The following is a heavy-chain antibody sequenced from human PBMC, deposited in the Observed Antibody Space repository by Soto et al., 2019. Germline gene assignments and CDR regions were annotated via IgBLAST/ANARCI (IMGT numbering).Heavy chain of an antibody. CDR1: GITFNGYA. V-gene: IGHV3-30-3*01. Sequence: QVHLVESGGGVVQPGRSLRLSCAVSGITFNGYAMHWVRQPPGKGLEWVAFISHDASNKNYADSVKGRFTISRDNSKNTLYLQMNTLRVEDTAVYFCARDHGAAFDYWGQRTLVTVSS. CDR3: ARDHGAAFDY. CDR2: ISHDASNK. D-gene: IGHD3-10*01. J-gene: IGHJ4*02.